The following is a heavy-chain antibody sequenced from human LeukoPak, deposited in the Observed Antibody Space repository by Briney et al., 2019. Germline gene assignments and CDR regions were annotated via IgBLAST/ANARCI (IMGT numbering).Heavy chain of an antibody. CDR2: ISWNSGSI. CDR1: GFTFDDYA. V-gene: IGHV3-9*01. D-gene: IGHD2-2*01. CDR3: AREFEVPAAAPDYYYYYYIDV. Sequence: GGSLRLPCAASGFTFDDYAMHWVRQAPGEGLEWVSGISWNSGSIGYADSVKGRFTISRDNVENSLYLQMNSLRVEDTAVYYCAREFEVPAAAPDYYYYYYIDVWGKGTTVTVSS. J-gene: IGHJ6*03.